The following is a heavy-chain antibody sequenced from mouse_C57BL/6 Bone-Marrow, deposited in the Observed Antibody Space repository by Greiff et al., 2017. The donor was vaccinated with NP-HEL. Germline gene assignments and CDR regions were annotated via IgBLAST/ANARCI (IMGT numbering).Heavy chain of an antibody. D-gene: IGHD1-1*01. Sequence: QVQLQQPGAELVKPGASVKLSCKASGYTFTSYWMHWVKQRPGQGLEWIGMIHPNSGSTNYNEKFKSKATLTVDKSSSTAYMQLSSLTSEDSAVYYCADYYGSSLLTGTWGQGTSVTVSS. J-gene: IGHJ4*01. V-gene: IGHV1-64*01. CDR2: IHPNSGST. CDR1: GYTFTSYW. CDR3: ADYYGSSLLTGT.